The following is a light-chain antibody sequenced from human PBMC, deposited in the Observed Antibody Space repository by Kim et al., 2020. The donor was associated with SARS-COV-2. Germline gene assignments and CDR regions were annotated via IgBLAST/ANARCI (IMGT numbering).Light chain of an antibody. V-gene: IGLV1-51*01. CDR3: ATWDSSRSVGV. CDR2: DND. Sequence: QSVLTQPPSVSAAPGHKVTISCSGSRSNIGNNPVSWYQQFPGTAPRHITYDNDKRPSGIPDRFSSSKSGTSAALGITGLRTGDEADYYCATWDSSRSVGVFGGGTQLTVL. CDR1: RSNIGNNP. J-gene: IGLJ3*02.